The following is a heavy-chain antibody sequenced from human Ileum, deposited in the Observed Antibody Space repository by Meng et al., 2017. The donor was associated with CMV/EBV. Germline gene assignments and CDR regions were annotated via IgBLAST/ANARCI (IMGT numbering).Heavy chain of an antibody. CDR1: GYSFLTYW. CDR3: AGLGGYGGNYEIGY. D-gene: IGHD4-23*01. J-gene: IGHJ4*02. Sequence: GGSLRLSCKGSGYSFLTYWIGWVRQMPGKGLEWMGIIYLGDSDTRYSPSFQGQVTISADKSISTAYLQWSSLKASDTAMYYCAGLGGYGGNYEIGYWGQGTLVTVSS. CDR2: IYLGDSDT. V-gene: IGHV5-51*01.